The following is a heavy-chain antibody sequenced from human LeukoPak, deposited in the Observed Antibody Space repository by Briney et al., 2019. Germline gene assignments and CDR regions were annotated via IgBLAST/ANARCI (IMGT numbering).Heavy chain of an antibody. D-gene: IGHD3-22*01. CDR1: GYTFTSNG. CDR2: VSPHSGDT. Sequence: GASVRVSFKASGYTFTSNGIYWVRQAPGQGLEWMGWVSPHSGDTSYAQKFQDRATMTADTSTSTAYMELRSLRSDDTAVYYCAREIVAGRGYYSYYMDVWGSGTTVTVSS. CDR3: AREIVAGRGYYSYYMDV. V-gene: IGHV1-18*01. J-gene: IGHJ6*03.